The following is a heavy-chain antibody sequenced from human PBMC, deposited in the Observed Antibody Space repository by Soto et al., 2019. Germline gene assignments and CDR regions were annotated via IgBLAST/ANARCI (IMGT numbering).Heavy chain of an antibody. CDR1: GVSISGNH. CDR3: ATVGAAAALDDN. J-gene: IGHJ4*01. CDR2: VHISGST. Sequence: QVRLQESGPGLVTPSQTLSLTCDASGVSISGNHWSWIRQAPGKRLEWVGYVHISGSTTYNPSLEPRLTISCDMSESQVYLQLTSVTAADTAVYYCATVGAAAALDDNWGRGILVTVSS. D-gene: IGHD6-13*01. V-gene: IGHV4-59*01.